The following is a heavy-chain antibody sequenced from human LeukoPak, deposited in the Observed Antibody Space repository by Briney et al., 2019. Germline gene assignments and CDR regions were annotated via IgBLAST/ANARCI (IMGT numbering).Heavy chain of an antibody. CDR2: VYYTGAS. D-gene: IGHD5-24*01. V-gene: IGHV4-39*01. CDR3: ARRLDGFSS. J-gene: IGHJ4*02. CDR1: GGSISSANNY. Sequence: SETLSLTCSVSGGSISSANNYWTWIRQSPGKTLEWIGTVYYTGASYYNPSLKSRVTISVDTSRSQFSVKLRSVTAADTAVYFCARRLDGFSSWGQGTLVTVSS.